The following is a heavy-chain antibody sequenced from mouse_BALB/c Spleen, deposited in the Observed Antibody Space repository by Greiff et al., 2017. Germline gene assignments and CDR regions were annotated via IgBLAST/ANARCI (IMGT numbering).Heavy chain of an antibody. Sequence: QVQLQQPGAELVRPGASVKLSCKASGYTFTSYWINWVKQRPGQGLEWIGNIYPSDSYTNYNQKFKDKATLTVDKSSSTAYMQLSSPTSEDSAVYYCTRMGYYWYFDVWGAGTTVTVSS. CDR1: GYTFTSYW. CDR3: TRMGYYWYFDV. D-gene: IGHD2-2*01. J-gene: IGHJ1*01. V-gene: IGHV1-69*02. CDR2: IYPSDSYT.